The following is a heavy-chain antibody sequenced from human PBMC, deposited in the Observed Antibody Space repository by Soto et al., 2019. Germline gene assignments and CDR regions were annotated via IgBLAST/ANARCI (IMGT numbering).Heavy chain of an antibody. V-gene: IGHV4-31*03. J-gene: IGHJ4*02. CDR3: ATYGSGTYKPTTFDY. CDR1: GGSISSGCYY. CDR2: IYYSGST. Sequence: SETLSLTCTVSGGSISSGCYYWSWIRQHPGKGLEWIGYIYYSGSTYYNPSLKSRVTISVDTSKNQFSLKLSSVTAADTAVYYCATYGSGTYKPTTFDYWGQGTLVTSPQ. D-gene: IGHD3-10*01.